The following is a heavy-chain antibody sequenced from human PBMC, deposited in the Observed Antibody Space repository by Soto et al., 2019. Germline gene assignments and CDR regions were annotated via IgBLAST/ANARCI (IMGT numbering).Heavy chain of an antibody. CDR1: GASLSSGGYY. Sequence: QVQLQESGPGLAKPSQTLSLTCTVSGASLSSGGYYWTWIRPVPGKAPEWDGYIFHTGTTFYNPSLKSRVVMSIEKSDNQFSLNLRSVTAADTAVYYCARGLGYDSNGRFLAAFDVWGQGTMVTVSS. V-gene: IGHV4-31*03. J-gene: IGHJ3*01. CDR2: IFHTGTT. CDR3: ARGLGYDSNGRFLAAFDV. D-gene: IGHD3-22*01.